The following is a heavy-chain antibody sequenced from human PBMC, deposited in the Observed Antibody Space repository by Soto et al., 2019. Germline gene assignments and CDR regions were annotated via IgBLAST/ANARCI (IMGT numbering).Heavy chain of an antibody. J-gene: IGHJ4*02. Sequence: SGPTLVNPTQTLPLTCTFSGFSLTASEVGVGWIRQPPGKALEWLALIYSDADKRYRPSLKSRVTITKDTSKNQVVLTMTNIDPVDTGTYYCAHSLTNFRFFDYWGQGTLVTVSS. CDR1: GFSLTASEVG. V-gene: IGHV2-5*02. CDR3: AHSLTNFRFFDY. D-gene: IGHD4-4*01. CDR2: IYSDADK.